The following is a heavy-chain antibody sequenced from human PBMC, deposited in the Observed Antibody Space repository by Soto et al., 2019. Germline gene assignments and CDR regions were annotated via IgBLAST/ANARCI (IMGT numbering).Heavy chain of an antibody. CDR2: ISAYNGNT. CDR3: AREKAPDGYEGGGAFDI. D-gene: IGHD5-12*01. Sequence: ASVKVSCKASGYTFTSYGISWVQQAPGQGLEWMGWISAYNGNTNYAQKLQGRVTMTTDTSTSTAYMELRSLRSDDTAVYYCAREKAPDGYEGGGAFDIWGQGTMVTVSS. J-gene: IGHJ3*02. V-gene: IGHV1-18*01. CDR1: GYTFTSYG.